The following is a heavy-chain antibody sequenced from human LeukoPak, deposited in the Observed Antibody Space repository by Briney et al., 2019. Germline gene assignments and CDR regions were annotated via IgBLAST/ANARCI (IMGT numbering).Heavy chain of an antibody. CDR2: ISDSGDGT. CDR1: GFTFRTYA. D-gene: IGHD6-13*01. J-gene: IGHJ4*02. Sequence: HPGGSLRLSCAASGFTFRTYAMSWVRQAPGKGLEWVSGISDSGDGTYYAESVKGRFTISRDNSKNTVFLQMNSLRADDTAKHYCAKDKAPGSWHTPSGFWGQGTLVTVSS. CDR3: AKDKAPGSWHTPSGF. V-gene: IGHV3-23*01.